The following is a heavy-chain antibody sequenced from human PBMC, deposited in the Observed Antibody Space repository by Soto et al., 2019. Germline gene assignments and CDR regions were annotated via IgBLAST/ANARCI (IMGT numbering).Heavy chain of an antibody. CDR3: ARHHGPTTSENWFDP. CDR2: ISTYSGDT. J-gene: IGHJ5*02. D-gene: IGHD5-12*01. V-gene: IGHV1-18*01. CDR1: GYTFFTYD. Sequence: QVHLVQSGVEVKTPGASVKVSCQASGYTFFTYDISWVRQAPGQGLEWMGWISTYSGDTKYAQKFQGRVNMTTDTSTTTASLGLRSLSSDDTAVYYCARHHGPTTSENWFDPWGQGTLVPVSS.